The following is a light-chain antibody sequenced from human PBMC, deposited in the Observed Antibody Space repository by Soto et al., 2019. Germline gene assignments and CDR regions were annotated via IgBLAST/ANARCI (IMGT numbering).Light chain of an antibody. V-gene: IGKV3-20*01. CDR3: HQFGSSPLDT. J-gene: IGKJ3*01. CDR2: RAS. CDR1: QTISSSF. Sequence: EIVLTQSPGTLSLSPGERATLSCRASQTISSSFLAWYQQKPGQAPRLLIYRASRRAPGIPDRFSGSGPWTDFTLTISRLEPEDGAVYYCHQFGSSPLDTFGPGTKVEIK.